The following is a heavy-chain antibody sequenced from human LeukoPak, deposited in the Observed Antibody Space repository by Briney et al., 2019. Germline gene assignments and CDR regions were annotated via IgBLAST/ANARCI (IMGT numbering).Heavy chain of an antibody. J-gene: IGHJ4*02. CDR1: GYTFTSYG. CDR2: INAGNGNT. V-gene: IGHV1-3*01. CDR3: ARDSLYYYDSSGHSFDY. Sequence: ASVKVSCKASGYTFTSYGISWVRQAPGKGLEWMGWINAGNGNTKYSQKFQGRVTITRDTSASTAYMELSSLRSEDTAVYYCARDSLYYYDSSGHSFDYWGQGTLVTVSS. D-gene: IGHD3-22*01.